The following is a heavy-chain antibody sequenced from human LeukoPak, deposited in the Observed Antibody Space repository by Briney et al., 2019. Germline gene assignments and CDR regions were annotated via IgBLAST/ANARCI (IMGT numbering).Heavy chain of an antibody. V-gene: IGHV3-21*01. CDR1: GFTFNNYN. Sequence: PGGSLRLSCAASGFTFNNYNMNWVRQAPGKALEWVSSITSSGTYIFYADSVKGRFTISRDNAKNSLYLQMNSLGPEDTAVYYCARDPYSGNYGNYYYYYMGVWAKGPRSPSP. D-gene: IGHD1-26*01. J-gene: IGHJ6*03. CDR3: ARDPYSGNYGNYYYYYMGV. CDR2: ITSSGTYI.